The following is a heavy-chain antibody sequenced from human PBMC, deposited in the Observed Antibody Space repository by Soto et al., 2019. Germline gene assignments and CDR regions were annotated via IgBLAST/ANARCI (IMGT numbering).Heavy chain of an antibody. D-gene: IGHD5-12*01. CDR1: GFTFSSYS. Sequence: GGSPRLSCSASGFTFSSYSMNWVRQAPGKGLEWVSSISSSSSYIYYADSVKGRFTISRDNAKNSLYLQMNSLRAEDTAVYYSARVSEGYSGYEIPAGYYYYGMDVWGQGTTVTVSS. CDR2: ISSSSSYI. J-gene: IGHJ6*02. CDR3: ARVSEGYSGYEIPAGYYYYGMDV. V-gene: IGHV3-21*01.